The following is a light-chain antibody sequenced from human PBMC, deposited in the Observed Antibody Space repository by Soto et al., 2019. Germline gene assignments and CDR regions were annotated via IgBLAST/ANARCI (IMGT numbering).Light chain of an antibody. Sequence: QAVFAQPPAASGTPGQRFTISCSGSISNIVGNTVNWYQQLPGTAPRLLIYNDRQRPSLVPDRFSASKSGTSASLSISGLQSEDEGDYYCATWDARLSLLYVFGTRTKVTVL. J-gene: IGLJ1*01. CDR3: ATWDARLSLLYV. CDR2: NDR. CDR1: ISNIVGNT. V-gene: IGLV1-44*01.